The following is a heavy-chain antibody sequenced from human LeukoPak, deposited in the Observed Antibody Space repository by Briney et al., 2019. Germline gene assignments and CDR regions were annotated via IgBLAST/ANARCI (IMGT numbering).Heavy chain of an antibody. CDR2: INAGNGNT. V-gene: IGHV1-3*03. CDR3: ATDSLGGN. J-gene: IGHJ4*02. Sequence: ASVKVSCKASGYTFTSYAMHWVRQAPGQRLEWMGWINAGNGNTKYSQEFQGRVTMTEDTSTDTAYMELSSLRSEDTAVYYCATDSLGGNWGQGTLVTVSS. CDR1: GYTFTSYA.